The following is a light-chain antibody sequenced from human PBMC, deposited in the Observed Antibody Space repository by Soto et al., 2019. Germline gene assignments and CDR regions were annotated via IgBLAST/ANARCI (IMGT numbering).Light chain of an antibody. V-gene: IGKV1-39*01. CDR1: QSITNY. CDR3: QPSNSSPPT. Sequence: DIQITQSPSALSASVGDRVTITSLASQSITNYLDWYQHKAGQAPNLLIYAASNLQGGVPSRFRGSGSGTNFTLTIRSLQPEDFATYFCQPSNSSPPTFGGGTKVDIK. J-gene: IGKJ4*01. CDR2: AAS.